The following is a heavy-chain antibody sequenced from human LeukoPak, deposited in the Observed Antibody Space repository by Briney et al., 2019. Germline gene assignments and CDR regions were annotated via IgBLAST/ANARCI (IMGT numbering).Heavy chain of an antibody. CDR1: GGSISSGDFY. Sequence: SQTLSLTCTVSGGSISSGDFYWSWIRQPAGKGLEWIGRMYRSGSPDYNPSLKSRVTISVDTSKNQFSLKLSSVTAADTAVYYCARSDPQSLGLRFGVGGYDYWGQGTLVTVSS. V-gene: IGHV4-61*02. D-gene: IGHD2-15*01. CDR3: ARSDPQSLGLRFGVGGYDY. CDR2: MYRSGSP. J-gene: IGHJ4*02.